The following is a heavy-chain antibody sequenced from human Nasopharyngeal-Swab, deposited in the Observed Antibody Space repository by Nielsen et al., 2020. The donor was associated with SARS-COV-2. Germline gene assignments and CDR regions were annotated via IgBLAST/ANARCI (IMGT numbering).Heavy chain of an antibody. CDR3: AKDYRVVAAAGTDYYYYMDV. CDR2: ISYDGSNK. Sequence: WIPQPPGKGLEWVAVISYDGSNKYYADSVKGRFTISRDNSKNTLHLQMNSLRAEDTAVYYCAKDYRVVAAAGTDYYYYMDVWGKGTTVTVSS. V-gene: IGHV3-30*18. D-gene: IGHD6-13*01. J-gene: IGHJ6*03.